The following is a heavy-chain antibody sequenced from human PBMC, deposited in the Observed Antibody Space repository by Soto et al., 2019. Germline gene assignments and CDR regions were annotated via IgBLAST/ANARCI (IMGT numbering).Heavy chain of an antibody. Sequence: GGSLRLSCAASGFTFSSFWMRWVRQAPGKGLEWVADIRQDGGEIYYLGSVKGRFTISRDNAKNSLHLQMNSLRAEDTAVYYCARLRGYCSGGSCFPPDSWGQGALVTV. CDR1: GFTFSSFW. J-gene: IGHJ4*02. D-gene: IGHD2-15*01. CDR3: ARLRGYCSGGSCFPPDS. CDR2: IRQDGGEI. V-gene: IGHV3-7*01.